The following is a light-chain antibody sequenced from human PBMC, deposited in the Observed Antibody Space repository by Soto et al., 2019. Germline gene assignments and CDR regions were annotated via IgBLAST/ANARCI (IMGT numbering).Light chain of an antibody. CDR1: SSNIGSNT. Sequence: QSVLTQPPSASGTPGQRVTIFCSGTSSNIGSNTVNWYQQLPGTAPKLLIYNNYQRPSGVPDRFSGSKSGTSGSLAISGLQSEDEADYYCAAWDDSLNGWVFGGGTQLTVL. CDR3: AAWDDSLNGWV. V-gene: IGLV1-44*01. CDR2: NNY. J-gene: IGLJ3*02.